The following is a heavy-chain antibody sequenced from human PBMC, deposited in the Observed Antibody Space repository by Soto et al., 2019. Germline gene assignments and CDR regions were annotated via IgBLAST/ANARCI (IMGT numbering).Heavy chain of an antibody. CDR2: IWYDGSNK. D-gene: IGHD3-22*01. V-gene: IGHV3-33*01. J-gene: IGHJ4*02. CDR1: GFTFSSYG. CDR3: ARDNGYYDSSGYYFDY. Sequence: GGSLSLSCAASGFTFSSYGMHWVRQAPGPGLEWVAVIWYDGSNKYYADSVTGRFTISRDNSKNTLYLQMNSLRAADTAVYYCARDNGYYDSSGYYFDYWGQGTLVTVSS.